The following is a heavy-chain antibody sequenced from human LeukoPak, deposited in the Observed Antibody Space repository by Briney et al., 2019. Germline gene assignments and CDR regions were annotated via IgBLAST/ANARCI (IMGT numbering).Heavy chain of an antibody. D-gene: IGHD1-1*01. J-gene: IGHJ6*03. CDR2: ISHSGST. V-gene: IGHV4-59*01. CDR1: GASINNYY. CDR3: ARDSAAGSYYYYTDV. Sequence: SETLSLTCTVSGASINNYYWSWIRQSPEKGLEWIGYISHSGSTHYNPSLKSRITISVDTSKIHFSLNLTSVTAADTAVYYCARDSAAGSYYYYTDVWGKGTTVTISS.